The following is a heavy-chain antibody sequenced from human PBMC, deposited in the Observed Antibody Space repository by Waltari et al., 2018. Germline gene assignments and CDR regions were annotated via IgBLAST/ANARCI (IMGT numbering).Heavy chain of an antibody. J-gene: IGHJ5*02. Sequence: QVQLVQPGAEVKKPGASVKVSCKASGYTFTGYYMHWVRQAPGQGLEWRGWSNPNSGGTNYAQKFKGRVTMTRDTSISTAYMGLSRLRSDDTAVYYCASSGWYSSWFDPWGQGTLVTVSS. CDR3: ASSGWYSSWFDP. CDR2: SNPNSGGT. V-gene: IGHV1-2*02. D-gene: IGHD6-19*01. CDR1: GYTFTGYY.